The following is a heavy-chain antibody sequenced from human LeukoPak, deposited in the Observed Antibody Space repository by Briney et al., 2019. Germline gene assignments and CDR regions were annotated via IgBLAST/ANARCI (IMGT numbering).Heavy chain of an antibody. CDR3: ATGDSMATPGVGYYYYYYGMDV. CDR1: GGSISSSSYY. CDR2: IYYSGST. V-gene: IGHV4-39*01. J-gene: IGHJ6*02. D-gene: IGHD5-24*01. Sequence: SETLSLTCTVSGGSISSSSYYWGWIRQPPGKGLEWIGSIYYSGSTYYNPSPKSRVTISVDTSKNQFSLKLSSVTAADTAVYYCATGDSMATPGVGYYYYYYGMDVWGQGTTVTVSS.